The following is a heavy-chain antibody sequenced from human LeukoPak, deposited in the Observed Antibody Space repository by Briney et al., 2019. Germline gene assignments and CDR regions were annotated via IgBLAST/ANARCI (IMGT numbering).Heavy chain of an antibody. CDR3: AREGIPSTSFPYYYYYMDV. CDR2: ISSGSSYI. J-gene: IGHJ6*03. D-gene: IGHD2-2*01. Sequence: PGGSLRLSCAASGFTFISYGMNSVRQAPGKGLEWVSSISSGSSYINYADSVKGRFTISRDNAKNSLYLQMHSLRAEDTAVYYCAREGIPSTSFPYYYYYMDVWGKGTTVTVSS. CDR1: GFTFISYG. V-gene: IGHV3-21*01.